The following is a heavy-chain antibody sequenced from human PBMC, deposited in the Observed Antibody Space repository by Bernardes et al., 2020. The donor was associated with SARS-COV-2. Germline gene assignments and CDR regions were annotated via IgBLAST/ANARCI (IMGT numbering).Heavy chain of an antibody. CDR2: ISSSSSYI. J-gene: IGHJ5*02. CDR1: GFTFSSYS. D-gene: IGHD3-3*01. CDR3: ARDPANSEWLLNWFDP. V-gene: IGHV3-21*01. Sequence: GGSLRLSCAASGFTFSSYSMNWVRQAPGKGLEWVSSISSSSSYIYYADSVKGRFTISRDNAKNSLYLQMNSLRAEDTAVYYCARDPANSEWLLNWFDPWGQGTLVTVSS.